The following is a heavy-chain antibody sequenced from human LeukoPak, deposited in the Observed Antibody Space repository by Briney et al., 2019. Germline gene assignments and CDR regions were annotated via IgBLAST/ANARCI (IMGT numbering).Heavy chain of an antibody. J-gene: IGHJ4*02. CDR1: GFTFSSYS. Sequence: GGSLRLSCAASGFTFSSYSMNWVRQAPGKGLEWVSSISSSSSYIYYADSVKGRFTISRDNAKNSLYLQMNSLRAEDTAVYYCARVTDLKSGALDYWGQGTLVTVSS. V-gene: IGHV3-21*01. CDR3: ARVTDLKSGALDY. D-gene: IGHD3-10*01. CDR2: ISSSSSYI.